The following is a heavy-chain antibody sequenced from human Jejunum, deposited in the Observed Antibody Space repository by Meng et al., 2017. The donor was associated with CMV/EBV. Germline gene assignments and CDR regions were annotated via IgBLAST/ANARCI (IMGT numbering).Heavy chain of an antibody. V-gene: IGHV3-74*01. CDR3: AKGGGTYYQGWFDP. CDR1: GFTFSGYW. CDR2: ISSDGSST. Sequence: LLVESGGGLVQPGXSVRLSCAASGFTFSGYWMHWVRQVPGKGLLWVSHISSDGSSTNYADSVKGRFTISRDNSKNTVYLQMNSLRAEDTAVYYCAKGGGTYYQGWFDPWGQGTLVTVSS. D-gene: IGHD1-26*01. J-gene: IGHJ5*02.